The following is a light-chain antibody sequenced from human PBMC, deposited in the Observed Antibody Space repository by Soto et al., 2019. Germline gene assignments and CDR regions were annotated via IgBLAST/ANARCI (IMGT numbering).Light chain of an antibody. CDR2: EVS. J-gene: IGLJ1*01. V-gene: IGLV2-23*02. Sequence: QSVLTQPASVSGSPGQSITISCTGTPSDVGSYDLVSWYQHHPGKAPKLLIYEVSKRPSGVSDRFSGSKSGNTASLTISGLQTEDEADYYCCSFAGSSNLYVFGTGTKVTVL. CDR3: CSFAGSSNLYV. CDR1: PSDVGSYDL.